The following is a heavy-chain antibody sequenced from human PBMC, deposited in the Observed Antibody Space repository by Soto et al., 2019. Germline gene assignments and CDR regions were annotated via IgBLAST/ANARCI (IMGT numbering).Heavy chain of an antibody. CDR1: GFTSSGYW. Sequence: EVQLVQSGGGLVQPGGSLRLSCAASGFTSSGYWMTWVRQAPGKGLEWVANINQDGSEKYYVDSVKGRFTISRDTAKDSLYLQMNSLRAEHTAIYYCARDYSNPRGRFDPWGQGTLVTVSS. J-gene: IGHJ5*02. V-gene: IGHV3-7*01. CDR2: INQDGSEK. D-gene: IGHD4-4*01. CDR3: ARDYSNPRGRFDP.